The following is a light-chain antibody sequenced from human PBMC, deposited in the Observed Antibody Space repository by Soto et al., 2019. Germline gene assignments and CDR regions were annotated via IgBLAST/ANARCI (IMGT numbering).Light chain of an antibody. CDR3: QVWEATGDQVV. CDR1: SVGSRS. V-gene: IGLV3-21*01. Sequence: SYELTQPPSVSVAPGEPARISCGGNSVGSRSVHWYQQKPGQAPFLVIYYDSDRPSGIPERFSGSNSGNTATLIISRVEAGDEDDYYCQVWEATGDQVVFGGGTKLTVL. J-gene: IGLJ2*01. CDR2: YDS.